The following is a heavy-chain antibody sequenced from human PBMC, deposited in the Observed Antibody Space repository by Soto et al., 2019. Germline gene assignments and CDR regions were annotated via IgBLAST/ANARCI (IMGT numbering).Heavy chain of an antibody. CDR2: IYPGDSDT. D-gene: IGHD2-2*01. CDR1: GYSFTPYW. Sequence: PGQSPKIPCKGSGYSFTPYWIGWVRQMPGKGLEWMRIIYPGDSDTRYSPSLQGHVSISAVKPIRTAYLQWGSLQASDSAMYYCARHPHANHLNKAFFECWGHGTLVTVSS. V-gene: IGHV5-51*01. CDR3: ARHPHANHLNKAFFEC. J-gene: IGHJ4*01.